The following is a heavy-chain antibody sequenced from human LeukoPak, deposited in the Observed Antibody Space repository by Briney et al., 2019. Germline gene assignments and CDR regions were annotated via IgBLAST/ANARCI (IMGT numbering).Heavy chain of an antibody. CDR2: IHHSAST. CDR1: GVSISSSNW. J-gene: IGHJ3*02. Sequence: SETLSLTCAVSGVSISSSNWWNWVRQPPGKGLEWIGEIHHSASTNYNPSLKSRVTISVDKTKNQFSPRLSSVTAADTAVYYCARADTSGSYSSDAFDIWGQGTVVTVSS. V-gene: IGHV4-4*02. CDR3: ARADTSGSYSSDAFDI. D-gene: IGHD3-10*01.